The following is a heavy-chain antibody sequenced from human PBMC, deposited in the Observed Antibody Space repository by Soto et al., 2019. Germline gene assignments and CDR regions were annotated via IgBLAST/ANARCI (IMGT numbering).Heavy chain of an antibody. CDR1: GCTFSSYS. D-gene: IGHD4-4*01. CDR2: ISSSSSYI. CDR3: ARTTVTTSYYYYYMDV. J-gene: IGHJ6*03. V-gene: IGHV3-21*01. Sequence: PGGSLRLSCAASGCTFSSYSMNWVRQAPGKGLEWVSSISSSSSYIYYADSVKGRFTISRDNAKNSLYLQMNSLRAEDTAVYYCARTTVTTSYYYYYMDVWGKGTTVTVSS.